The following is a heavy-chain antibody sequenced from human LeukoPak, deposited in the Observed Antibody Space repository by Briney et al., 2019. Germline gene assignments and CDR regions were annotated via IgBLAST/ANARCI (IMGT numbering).Heavy chain of an antibody. J-gene: IGHJ4*02. V-gene: IGHV4-39*07. CDR2: IHYSGST. CDR3: ARSAYFGSAFDY. CDR1: GGSISSNRYY. Sequence: SETLSLTCTVSGGSISSNRYYWGWIRQPPEKGLEWIGNIHYSGSTYYNPSLKSRVTISVDTSKNQFSLKLISVTAADTAVYYCARSAYFGSAFDYWGQGNLVTVSS. D-gene: IGHD3-10*01.